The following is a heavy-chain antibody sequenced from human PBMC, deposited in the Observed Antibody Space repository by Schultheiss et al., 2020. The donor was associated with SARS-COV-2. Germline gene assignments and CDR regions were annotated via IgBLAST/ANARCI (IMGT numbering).Heavy chain of an antibody. CDR2: ISSSSSYI. Sequence: GGSLRLSCAASGFTFSNYGMNWVRQAPGKGLEWVSSISSSSSYIYYADSVKGRFTISRDNAKNSLYLQMNSLRAEDTAVYYCARASTPRYFDLWGRGTLVTVSS. CDR3: ARASTPRYFDL. CDR1: GFTFSNYG. J-gene: IGHJ2*01. D-gene: IGHD2-15*01. V-gene: IGHV3-21*01.